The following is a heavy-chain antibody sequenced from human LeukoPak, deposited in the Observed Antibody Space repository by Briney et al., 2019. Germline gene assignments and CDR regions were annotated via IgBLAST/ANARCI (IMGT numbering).Heavy chain of an antibody. CDR3: ANSHSNIWYYFDY. J-gene: IGHJ4*02. Sequence: GRSLRLSCAASGFTFSTYGMHWVRQAPGKGLEWVALISSDGSDKYYADSVKGRFTISRDNSNNTLYLQMNSLRAEDTAVYYCANSHSNIWYYFDYWSQGTLVTVSS. CDR2: ISSDGSDK. CDR1: GFTFSTYG. D-gene: IGHD6-13*01. V-gene: IGHV3-30*18.